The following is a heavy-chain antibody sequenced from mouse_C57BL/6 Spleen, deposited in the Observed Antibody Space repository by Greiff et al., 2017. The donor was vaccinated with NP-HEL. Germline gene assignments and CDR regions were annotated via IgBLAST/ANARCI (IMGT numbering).Heavy chain of an antibody. CDR3: ERSSYYYGWYFDV. Sequence: VQLQQPGAELVKPGASVKLSCKASGYTFTSYWMHWVKQRPGRGLEWIGRIDPNSGGTKYNEKFKSKATLTVDKPSTTAYMQLINLTSEDSTVYYFERSSYYYGWYFDVWGTGTTVTVSS. D-gene: IGHD1-1*01. CDR1: GYTFTSYW. V-gene: IGHV1-72*01. CDR2: IDPNSGGT. J-gene: IGHJ1*03.